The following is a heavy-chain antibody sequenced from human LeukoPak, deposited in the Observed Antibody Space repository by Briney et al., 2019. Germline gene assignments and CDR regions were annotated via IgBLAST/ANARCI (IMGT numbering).Heavy chain of an antibody. CDR3: ARSVSYGSGSHLDY. V-gene: IGHV1-69*05. J-gene: IGHJ4*02. CDR1: GGTFSSYA. D-gene: IGHD3-10*01. Sequence: GASVKVSCKASGGTFSSYAISWVRQAPGQGLEWMGRIIPIFGTANYAQKLQGRVTMTTDTSTSTAYMELRSLRSDDTAVYYCARSVSYGSGSHLDYWGQGTLVTVSS. CDR2: IIPIFGTA.